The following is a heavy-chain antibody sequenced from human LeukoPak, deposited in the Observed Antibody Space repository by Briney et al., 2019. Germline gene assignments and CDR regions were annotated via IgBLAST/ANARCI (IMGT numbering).Heavy chain of an antibody. V-gene: IGHV4-39*01. CDR1: GGSISSSSYY. CDR3: ARHFGGDSSGYDDY. CDR2: IYYSGST. J-gene: IGHJ4*02. Sequence: PSGTLSLTCTVSGGSISSSSYYWGWIRQPPGKGLEWIGSIYYSGSTYYNPSLKSRVTISVDTSKNQFSLKLSSVTAADTAVYYCARHFGGDSSGYDDYWGRGTLVTVSS. D-gene: IGHD3-22*01.